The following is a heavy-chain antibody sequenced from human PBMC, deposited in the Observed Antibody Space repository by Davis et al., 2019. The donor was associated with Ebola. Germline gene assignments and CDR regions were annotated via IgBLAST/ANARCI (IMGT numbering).Heavy chain of an antibody. CDR1: GFTFSSYW. Sequence: GESLKISCAASGFTFSSYWMSWVRQAPGKGLEWVANIKQDGSEKYYVDSVKGRFTISRDNAKNSLYLQMNSLRAEDTAVYYCARGPPNSWGMDVWGQGTTVTVSS. J-gene: IGHJ6*02. CDR3: ARGPPNSWGMDV. D-gene: IGHD2-15*01. CDR2: IKQDGSEK. V-gene: IGHV3-7*01.